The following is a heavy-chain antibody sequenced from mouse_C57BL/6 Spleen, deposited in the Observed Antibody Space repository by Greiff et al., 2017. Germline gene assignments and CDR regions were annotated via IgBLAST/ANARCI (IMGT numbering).Heavy chain of an antibody. CDR2: IRLKSDNYAT. J-gene: IGHJ3*01. Sequence: EVKLVESGGGLVQPGGSMKLSCVASGFTFSNYWMNWVRQSPEKGLEWVAQIRLKSDNYATHYAESVKGRFTISRDDSKSSVYLQMNNLRAEDTGIYYCTGLSSSAWCAYWGQGTLVTVSA. V-gene: IGHV6-3*01. CDR1: GFTFSNYW. D-gene: IGHD1-1*01. CDR3: TGLSSSAWCAY.